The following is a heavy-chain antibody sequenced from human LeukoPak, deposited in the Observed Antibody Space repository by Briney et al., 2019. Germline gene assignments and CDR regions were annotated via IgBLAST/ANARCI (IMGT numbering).Heavy chain of an antibody. Sequence: SETLSLTCVVSGGSVSGYYWGWIRQPPGRGLEGIGYVYYSGSTNYNPSFKSRITISVDTSRNQFSLQLSSVTAADTAVYYCARESVVVVAARGWLDPWGQGTLVTVSS. V-gene: IGHV4-59*02. D-gene: IGHD2-15*01. CDR1: GGSVSGYY. CDR2: VYYSGST. CDR3: ARESVVVVAARGWLDP. J-gene: IGHJ5*02.